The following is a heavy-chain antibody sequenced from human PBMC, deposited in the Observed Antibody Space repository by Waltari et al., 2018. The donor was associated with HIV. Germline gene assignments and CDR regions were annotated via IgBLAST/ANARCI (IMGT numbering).Heavy chain of an antibody. D-gene: IGHD4-17*01. V-gene: IGHV3-21*02. Sequence: EVQLVESGGGRVKPGGSLSLSCAASGFPFSSYSMNWVRQAPGKGLEWVSSISNLYYADSLRGRFTTSRDDAQNSLYLQMNSLKAEDTAVYYCARDLTVTTTAFFDYWGQGTLVTVSS. CDR3: ARDLTVTTTAFFDY. J-gene: IGHJ4*02. CDR2: ISNL. CDR1: GFPFSSYS.